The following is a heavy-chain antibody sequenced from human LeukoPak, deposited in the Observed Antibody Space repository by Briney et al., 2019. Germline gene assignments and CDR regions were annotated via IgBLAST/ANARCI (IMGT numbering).Heavy chain of an antibody. J-gene: IGHJ4*02. Sequence: GRSLRLSCAASGFSFDDCAMHWVRQAPGKGLEWVSGISWNSGSIGYADSVKGRFTISRDNAKNSLYLQMNSLRAEDTALYYCAKKEWREYYFDYWGQGTLVTVSS. CDR1: GFSFDDCA. V-gene: IGHV3-9*01. CDR2: ISWNSGSI. D-gene: IGHD3-10*01. CDR3: AKKEWREYYFDY.